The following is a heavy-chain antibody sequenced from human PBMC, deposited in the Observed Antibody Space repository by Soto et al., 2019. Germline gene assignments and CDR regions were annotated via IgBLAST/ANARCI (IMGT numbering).Heavy chain of an antibody. CDR1: GYSFTSYW. CDR3: ARLLATSAGTWSDAFDI. Sequence: GESLKISCKGSGYSFTSYWIGWVRQMPGKGLEWMGIIYPGDSDTRYSPSFQGQVTISADKSISTAYLQWSSLKASDTTMYYCARLLATSAGTWSDAFDIWSQGTMDIV. CDR2: IYPGDSDT. D-gene: IGHD2-15*01. J-gene: IGHJ3*02. V-gene: IGHV5-51*01.